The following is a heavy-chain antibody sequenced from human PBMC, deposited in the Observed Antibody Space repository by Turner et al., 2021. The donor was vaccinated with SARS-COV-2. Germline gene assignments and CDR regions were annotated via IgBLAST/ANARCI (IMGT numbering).Heavy chain of an antibody. CDR3: AKDHVTVAAYFDY. D-gene: IGHD6-19*01. CDR2: ISYHGSNK. J-gene: IGHJ4*02. Sequence: QVQLVASGGGVVQPGRSLILSCVASGFTFSTYGMHWVRQAPGKGLEWVAVISYHGSNKYYADSVKGRFTISRDNSKNTLYLQMNSLRAEDTAVYYCAKDHVTVAAYFDYWGQGTLVTVSS. CDR1: GFTFSTYG. V-gene: IGHV3-30*18.